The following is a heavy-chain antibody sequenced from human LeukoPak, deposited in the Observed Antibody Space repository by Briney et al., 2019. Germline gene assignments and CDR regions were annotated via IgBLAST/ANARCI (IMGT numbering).Heavy chain of an antibody. Sequence: SETLSLTCTVSGGSISSYYWSWIRQPPGKGLEWIGYIYYSGSTNYNPSLKSRVTISVDTSKNQFSLKLSSVTAADTAVYYCARAPYYSSSWNYYYYYYGMDVWGQGTTVTVSS. V-gene: IGHV4-59*01. J-gene: IGHJ6*02. CDR1: GGSISSYY. CDR2: IYYSGST. CDR3: ARAPYYSSSWNYYYYYYGMDV. D-gene: IGHD6-13*01.